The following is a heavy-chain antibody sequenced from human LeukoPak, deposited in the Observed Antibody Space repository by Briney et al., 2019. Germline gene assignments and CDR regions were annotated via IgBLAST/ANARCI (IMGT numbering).Heavy chain of an antibody. J-gene: IGHJ6*02. CDR1: SGSISSYY. CDR3: ARQAYYYDSSGYYYYYYGMDV. Sequence: SETLSLTCTVSSGSISSYYWSWIRQPPGKGLEWIGYIYYSGSTNYNPSLKSRVTISVDTSKNQFSLKLSSVTAADTAVYYCARQAYYYDSSGYYYYYYGMDVWGQGTTVTVSS. D-gene: IGHD3-22*01. V-gene: IGHV4-59*08. CDR2: IYYSGST.